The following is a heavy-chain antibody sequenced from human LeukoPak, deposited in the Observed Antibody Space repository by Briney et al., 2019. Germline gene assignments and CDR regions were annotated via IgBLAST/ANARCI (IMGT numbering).Heavy chain of an antibody. CDR3: ARVRKYSGYYSWYFDL. CDR2: IVASGGST. CDR1: GFTFSSYA. D-gene: IGHD5-12*01. V-gene: IGHV3-23*01. J-gene: IGHJ2*01. Sequence: AGGSLRLSCAASGFTFSSYAMTWVRQAPGKGLEWVSVIVASGGSTYYADSVKGRFTISRDNSESTLYLQMNSLRAEDTAVYYCARVRKYSGYYSWYFDLWGRGTLVTVS.